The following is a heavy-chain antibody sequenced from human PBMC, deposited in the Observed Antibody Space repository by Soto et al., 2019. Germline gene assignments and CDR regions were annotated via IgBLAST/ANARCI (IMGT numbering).Heavy chain of an antibody. J-gene: IGHJ5*02. D-gene: IGHD2-2*01. CDR1: GFTFSSYS. Sequence: EVQLVESGGGLVKPGGSLRLSCAASGFTFSSYSMNWVRQAPGKGLEWVSSISSSSSYIYYADSVKGRFTISRDNAKNSLYLQMNSLRAEDTAVYYCARDLGGLILGDIVVVPAANFAVDWFDPWGQGTLVTVSS. CDR2: ISSSSSYI. V-gene: IGHV3-21*01. CDR3: ARDLGGLILGDIVVVPAANFAVDWFDP.